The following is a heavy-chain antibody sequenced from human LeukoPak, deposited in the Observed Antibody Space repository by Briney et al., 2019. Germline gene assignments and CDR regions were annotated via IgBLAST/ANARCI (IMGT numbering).Heavy chain of an antibody. Sequence: SETLSLTCAVYGGSFSGYYWSWIRQPPGKGLEWIGEINHSGSTNYNPSLKSRVTISVDTSKNQFSLKLSSVTAADTAVYYCARVRAARIAARPENAFDYWGQGTLVTVSP. V-gene: IGHV4-34*01. D-gene: IGHD6-6*01. CDR2: INHSGST. J-gene: IGHJ4*02. CDR3: ARVRAARIAARPENAFDY. CDR1: GGSFSGYY.